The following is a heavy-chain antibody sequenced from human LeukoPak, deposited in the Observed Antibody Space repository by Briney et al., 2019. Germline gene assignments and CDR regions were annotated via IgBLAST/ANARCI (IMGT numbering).Heavy chain of an antibody. Sequence: GGSLRLSCAASGFTFSSYAMTWVRQAPGKGLEWVSDISVSGGNTYYADSVQGRFIISRDNSKNTLNLQMDSLRVEDTAVYYCAKGASGSYHTPYDYWGQGSLVTVSS. CDR3: AKGASGSYHTPYDY. J-gene: IGHJ4*02. V-gene: IGHV3-23*01. CDR1: GFTFSSYA. CDR2: ISVSGGNT. D-gene: IGHD1-26*01.